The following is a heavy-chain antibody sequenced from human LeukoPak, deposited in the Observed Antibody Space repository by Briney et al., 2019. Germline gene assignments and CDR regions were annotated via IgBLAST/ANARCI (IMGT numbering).Heavy chain of an antibody. CDR1: GASISTNY. CDR3: ARGSFDSSGYYVFDY. Sequence: PSETLSLTCSVSGASISTNYWSWIRQPAGKGLEWIGRIYNSGNTNYGPSLESRVTMSADTSKNHFSLRLTSVTAADTAVYYCARGSFDSSGYYVFDYWGQGRLVTVSS. D-gene: IGHD3-22*01. V-gene: IGHV4-4*07. CDR2: IYNSGNT. J-gene: IGHJ4*02.